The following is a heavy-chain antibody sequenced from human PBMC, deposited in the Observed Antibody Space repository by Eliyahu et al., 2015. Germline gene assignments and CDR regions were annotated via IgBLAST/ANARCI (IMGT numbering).Heavy chain of an antibody. D-gene: IGHD4-17*01. Sequence: EVQLLESGGGLVQPGGSLRLSCAASGFXFSTYAMTWVRQAPGKGLGWVSSISGSGGNTYYADSVKGRFTISRDNSKNTLYLQMNSLRAEDTALYYCAKGAAEGDYPPYYWGQGTLVTVSS. J-gene: IGHJ4*02. CDR2: ISGSGGNT. CDR1: GFXFSTYA. V-gene: IGHV3-23*01. CDR3: AKGAAEGDYPPYY.